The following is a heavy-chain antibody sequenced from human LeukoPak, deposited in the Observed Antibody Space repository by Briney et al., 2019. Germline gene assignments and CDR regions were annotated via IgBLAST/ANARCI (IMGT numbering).Heavy chain of an antibody. J-gene: IGHJ4*02. Sequence: PSETLSLTCTVPGGSISSSSYYWGWIRQPPGKGLEWIGSIYYSGSTDYNPSLKSRVTISVDTSENQFSLQLNSVTPEDTAVYYCTRGAPVGSSREFDYWGQGTLVTVSS. D-gene: IGHD5-24*01. CDR1: GGSISSSSYY. CDR2: IYYSGST. CDR3: TRGAPVGSSREFDY. V-gene: IGHV4-39*07.